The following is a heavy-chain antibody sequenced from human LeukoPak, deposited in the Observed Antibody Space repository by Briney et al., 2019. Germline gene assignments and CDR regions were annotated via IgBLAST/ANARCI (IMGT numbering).Heavy chain of an antibody. Sequence: GGSLRLSCAASGFTVSSNYMSWVRQAPGKGLEWVSIIYSGGSTYYADSVKGRFTISRDNSKNTLYLQRNSLRAEDTAVYYCARDISSGYYDAFDIWGQGTMVTVSS. D-gene: IGHD3-22*01. J-gene: IGHJ3*02. V-gene: IGHV3-66*01. CDR2: IYSGGST. CDR1: GFTVSSNY. CDR3: ARDISSGYYDAFDI.